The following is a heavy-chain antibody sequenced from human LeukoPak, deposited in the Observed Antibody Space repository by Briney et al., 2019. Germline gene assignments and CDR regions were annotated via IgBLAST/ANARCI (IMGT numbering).Heavy chain of an antibody. D-gene: IGHD4-17*01. Sequence: PGGSLRLSCEGSGFTFNSRWMGWVRQAPGKGLEWVANINEDGTDKYHVDSVRGRFTISRDNARDSLFLQMNNLGVEDTALYYCARHGQSCFDYWGQGVMVTVSS. J-gene: IGHJ4*02. CDR2: INEDGTDK. CDR3: ARHGQSCFDY. V-gene: IGHV3-7*03. CDR1: GFTFNSRW.